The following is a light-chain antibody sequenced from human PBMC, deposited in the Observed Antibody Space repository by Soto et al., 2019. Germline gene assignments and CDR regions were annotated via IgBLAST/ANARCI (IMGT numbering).Light chain of an antibody. CDR2: TKN. CDR1: SSNIERNT. CDR3: ATWDDSLNGWV. V-gene: IGLV1-44*01. Sequence: QSVVTQPPSASGTPGQRVTISCSGSSSNIERNTVNWYQQLPGTAPKLLMYTKNQRPSGVPDRFSGSKSGTSASLAIGGLQSEDEADYYCATWDDSLNGWVFGGGTKLTVL. J-gene: IGLJ3*02.